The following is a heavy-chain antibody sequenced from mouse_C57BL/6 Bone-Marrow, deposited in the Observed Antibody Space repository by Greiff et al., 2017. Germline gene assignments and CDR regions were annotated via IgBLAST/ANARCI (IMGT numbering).Heavy chain of an antibody. V-gene: IGHV1-77*01. J-gene: IGHJ3*01. Sequence: QVQLQQSGAELVKPGASVKISCKASGYTFTDYYIIWVKQRPGQGIEWIGKFGPGSGSTYYNEKFKGKATLTADKSSSTASMQLSSLTSEGSAVYFCASQNYYDYGGFAYWGQETLVSGSA. D-gene: IGHD2-4*01. CDR1: GYTFTDYY. CDR3: ASQNYYDYGGFAY. CDR2: FGPGSGST.